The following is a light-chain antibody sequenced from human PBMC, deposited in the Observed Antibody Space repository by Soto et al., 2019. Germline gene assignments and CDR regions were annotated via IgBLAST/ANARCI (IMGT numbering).Light chain of an antibody. J-gene: IGLJ1*01. CDR2: DDS. CDR1: NIGSKT. CDR3: QVWDSITDHSV. Sequence: LTQPPSVSVAPGQTASITCGGHNIGSKTVHWYRQTPGQAPVLVVYDDSDRPSGIPERFSGSNSGNTATLTISRVEAGDEADYYCQVWDSITDHSVFGTGTKVTVL. V-gene: IGLV3-21*02.